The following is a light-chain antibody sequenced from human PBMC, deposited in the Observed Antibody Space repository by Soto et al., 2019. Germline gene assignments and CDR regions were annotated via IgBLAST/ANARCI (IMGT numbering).Light chain of an antibody. Sequence: EIVLTQSPATLSLSPGERATLSCRASQSVGTYLVWYQQKPGKAPRLLIYDASKRAIGIPDRFSGSGSGTDFTLTISSLEPGDSAVYYCQQRRAWPRVFGGGTRME. J-gene: IGKJ4*01. V-gene: IGKV3-11*01. CDR1: QSVGTY. CDR2: DAS. CDR3: QQRRAWPRV.